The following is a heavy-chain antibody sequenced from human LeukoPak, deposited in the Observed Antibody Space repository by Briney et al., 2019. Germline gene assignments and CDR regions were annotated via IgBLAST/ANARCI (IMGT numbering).Heavy chain of an antibody. CDR3: AKDYYDSSGYLRQYFDY. D-gene: IGHD3-22*01. V-gene: IGHV3-23*01. J-gene: IGHJ4*02. Sequence: PGGSLRLSCAASGFTFSSHALSWVRQAPGKGLEWVSSISGSGGSTYYADSVKGRFTISRDSSKNTLYLQMNGLRAEDTAVYYCAKDYYDSSGYLRQYFDYWGQGTLVTVSS. CDR2: ISGSGGST. CDR1: GFTFSSHA.